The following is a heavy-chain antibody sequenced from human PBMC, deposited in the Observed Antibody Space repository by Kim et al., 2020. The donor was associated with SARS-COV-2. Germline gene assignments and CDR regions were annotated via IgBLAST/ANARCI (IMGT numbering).Heavy chain of an antibody. J-gene: IGHJ4*02. CDR3: ARTRDSGWSYFDY. D-gene: IGHD6-19*01. Sequence: YPNSVKGPFTNSRANATNSLYLQMNSLGAEDTAVYYCARTRDSGWSYFDYWGQGTLVTVSS. V-gene: IGHV3-11*06.